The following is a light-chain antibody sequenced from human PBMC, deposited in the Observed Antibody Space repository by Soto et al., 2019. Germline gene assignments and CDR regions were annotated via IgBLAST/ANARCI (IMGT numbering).Light chain of an antibody. V-gene: IGKV3-15*01. CDR3: HQYNNWPYT. Sequence: EIVMTQFSATLAVFPGERAAPPWRASQSVSSNFAWYQQKPGQAPRLLIYGASSRVTGTPARFSGSGSGTEFTLTISSLQSEDFAVYYCHQYNNWPYTFGLGTKLE. J-gene: IGKJ2*01. CDR1: QSVSSN. CDR2: GAS.